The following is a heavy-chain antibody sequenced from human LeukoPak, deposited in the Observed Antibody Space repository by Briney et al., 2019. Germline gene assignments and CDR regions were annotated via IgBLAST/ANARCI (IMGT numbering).Heavy chain of an antibody. CDR2: ISTTGNTI. D-gene: IGHD1-26*01. Sequence: GGSLRLSCAASGFTFSSYEMNWARQAPGKGLEWVSYISTTGNTIYYADSVKGRFTISRDNAKKSLYLQMNSLRAEDTAVYYCARIGSYPYYFDYWGQGALVTVSS. CDR3: ARIGSYPYYFDY. J-gene: IGHJ4*02. CDR1: GFTFSSYE. V-gene: IGHV3-48*03.